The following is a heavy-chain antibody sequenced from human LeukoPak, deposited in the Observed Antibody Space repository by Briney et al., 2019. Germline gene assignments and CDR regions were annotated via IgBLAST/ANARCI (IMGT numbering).Heavy chain of an antibody. CDR1: GGSISGNY. J-gene: IGHJ4*02. D-gene: IGHD3-22*01. CDR3: ARHTSGYYSSFDY. V-gene: IGHV4-59*08. CDR2: FYYSGST. Sequence: PSETLSLTCTVSGGSISGNYWSWIRQPPGEGLEWIGYFYYSGSTNYNPSLKSRVTISVDTSKNQFSLKLSSVTAADTAVYYCARHTSGYYSSFDYWGQGTLVTVSS.